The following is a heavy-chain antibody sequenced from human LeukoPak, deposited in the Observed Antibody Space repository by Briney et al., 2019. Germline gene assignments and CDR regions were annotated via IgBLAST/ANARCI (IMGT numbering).Heavy chain of an antibody. J-gene: IGHJ4*02. V-gene: IGHV3-23*01. CDR1: GFTFSSYA. CDR3: ARVEYSSSPPFDY. D-gene: IGHD6-6*01. CDR2: ISGSGGST. Sequence: GGSLRLSCAASGFTFSSYAMSWVRQAPGKGLEWVSAISGSGGSTYYADPVKGRFTISRDNSKNTLYLQMNSLRAEDTAVYYCARVEYSSSPPFDYWGQGTLVTVSS.